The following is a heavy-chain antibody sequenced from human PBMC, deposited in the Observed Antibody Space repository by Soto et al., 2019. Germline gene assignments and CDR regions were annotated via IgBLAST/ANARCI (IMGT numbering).Heavy chain of an antibody. V-gene: IGHV1-8*01. CDR1: GYTFTSYD. D-gene: IGHD3-3*01. J-gene: IGHJ6*04. CDR2: MNPNSGNT. Sequence: QVQLVQSGAEVKKPGASVKVSCKASGYTFTSYDINWLRQATGQGLEWMGWMNPNSGNTGYAQKFQGRVTMTRNTSRGTGYMELSSVRGEDTAVYYCVSGGVGYDFWSCYYYGAYGMDVWGEGTTVTVSS. CDR3: VSGGVGYDFWSCYYYGAYGMDV.